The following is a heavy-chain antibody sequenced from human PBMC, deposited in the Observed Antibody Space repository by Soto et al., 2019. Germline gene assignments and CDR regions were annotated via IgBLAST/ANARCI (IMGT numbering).Heavy chain of an antibody. CDR2: ISYDGSNK. CDR1: GFTFSSYG. J-gene: IGHJ4*02. CDR3: AKAGEYSNSSPFDY. V-gene: IGHV3-30*18. D-gene: IGHD6-6*01. Sequence: GGSLRLSCAASGFTFSSYGMHWVRQAPGKGLEWVAVISYDGSNKYYADSVKGRFTISRDNSKNTLYLQMNSLRAEDTAVYYCAKAGEYSNSSPFDYWGQGTLVTVSS.